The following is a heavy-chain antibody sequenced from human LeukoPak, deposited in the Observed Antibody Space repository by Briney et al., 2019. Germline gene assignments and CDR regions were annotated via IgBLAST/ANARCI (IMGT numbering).Heavy chain of an antibody. J-gene: IGHJ4*02. CDR3: ARHPITMVRFTFDY. D-gene: IGHD3-10*01. Sequence: SQTLSLTCTVSGGSISSGSYYWSWIRQPAGKGLEWIGRIYTSGSTNYNPSLKSRVTISVDTSKNQFSLKLSSVTAADTAVYYCARHPITMVRFTFDYWGQGTLVTVSS. V-gene: IGHV4-61*02. CDR2: IYTSGST. CDR1: GGSISSGSYY.